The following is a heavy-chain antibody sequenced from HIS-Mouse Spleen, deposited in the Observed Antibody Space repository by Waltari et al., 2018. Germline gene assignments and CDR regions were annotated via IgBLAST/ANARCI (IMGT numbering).Heavy chain of an antibody. CDR2: IIPIFGTA. J-gene: IGHJ5*02. D-gene: IGHD3-22*01. CDR1: GGTFSSYA. CDR3: ARTAVHYYDSSGYYYWFDP. Sequence: QVQLVQSGAEVKKPGSSVKVSCKASGGTFSSYAISWVRQAPGQGLEWMGGIIPIFGTANYAQKFQGRVTITADESTSTAYMELSSLRSEDTAVYYCARTAVHYYDSSGYYYWFDPWGQGTLVTVSS. V-gene: IGHV1-69*01.